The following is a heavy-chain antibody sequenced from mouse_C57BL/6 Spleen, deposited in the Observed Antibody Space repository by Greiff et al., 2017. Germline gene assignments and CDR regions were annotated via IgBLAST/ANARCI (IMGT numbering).Heavy chain of an antibody. D-gene: IGHD1-1*01. V-gene: IGHV1-64*01. Sequence: QVQLQQPGAELVKPGASVKLSCKASGYTFTSYWMHWVKQRPGQGLEWIGMIHPNSGSTNYNEKFKSKATLTVDKSSSTAYMQLSSLTSEDSAVYYGARSYGSSSSAWFAYWGQGTLVTVSA. J-gene: IGHJ3*01. CDR2: IHPNSGST. CDR1: GYTFTSYW. CDR3: ARSYGSSSSAWFAY.